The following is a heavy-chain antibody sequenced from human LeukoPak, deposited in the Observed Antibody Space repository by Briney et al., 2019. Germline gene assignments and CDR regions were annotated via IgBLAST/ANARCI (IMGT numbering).Heavy chain of an antibody. J-gene: IGHJ3*02. V-gene: IGHV3-21*01. CDR1: GFTFSSYG. Sequence: GRSLRLSCAASGFTFSSYGMHWVRQAPGKGLEWVSSISSSSIYIYYADSVKGRFTISRDNAKNSLYLQMNSLRAEDTAVYYCARGASVVAGSDDAFDIWGQGTMVTVSS. CDR3: ARGASVVAGSDDAFDI. CDR2: ISSSSIYI. D-gene: IGHD6-19*01.